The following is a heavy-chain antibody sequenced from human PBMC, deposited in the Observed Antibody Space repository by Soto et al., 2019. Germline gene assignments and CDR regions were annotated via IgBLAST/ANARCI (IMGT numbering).Heavy chain of an antibody. CDR1: GYTFTSYD. Sequence: ASVKVSCKASGYTFTSYDINWVRQATGQGLEWMGWMNPNSGNTGYAQKFQGRVTMTRNTSISTAYMELSSLRSEDTAVNYCARGNDYIWGSYRPFYYMDVWGKGTTVTVSS. V-gene: IGHV1-8*01. CDR3: ARGNDYIWGSYRPFYYMDV. CDR2: MNPNSGNT. J-gene: IGHJ6*03. D-gene: IGHD3-16*02.